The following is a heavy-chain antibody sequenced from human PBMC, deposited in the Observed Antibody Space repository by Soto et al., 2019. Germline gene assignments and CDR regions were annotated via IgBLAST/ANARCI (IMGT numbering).Heavy chain of an antibody. J-gene: IGHJ4*02. V-gene: IGHV1-3*01. Sequence: ASVKVSCKASGYTFTSYPIHWVRQAPGQSLEWMGWINPANGDTGYSRGFQGRVTLTRDTSASTVHMELSSLRSEDTAVYYCARKDYYDAGIYYFDYWGQGTLVTVSS. CDR2: INPANGDT. CDR1: GYTFTSYP. D-gene: IGHD3-10*01. CDR3: ARKDYYDAGIYYFDY.